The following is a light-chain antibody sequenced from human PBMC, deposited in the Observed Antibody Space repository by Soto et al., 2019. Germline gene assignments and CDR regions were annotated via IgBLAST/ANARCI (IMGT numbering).Light chain of an antibody. V-gene: IGKV1-5*03. CDR1: QSISDW. CDR3: QQYNSFSWT. CDR2: TAS. Sequence: DIQMTQSPSTLSASVGDRITITCRASQSISDWLAWYQQKPGKAPKLLIHTASTLESGVPSRFSGSGSGTEFTLTISSLQPDDFATYYCQQYNSFSWTFGQGTKVEIK. J-gene: IGKJ1*01.